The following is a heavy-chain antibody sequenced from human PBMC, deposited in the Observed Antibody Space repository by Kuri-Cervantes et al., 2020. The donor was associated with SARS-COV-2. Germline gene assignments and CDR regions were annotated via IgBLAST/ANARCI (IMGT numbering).Heavy chain of an antibody. J-gene: IGHJ4*02. Sequence: ASVKVSCKASGYTFTGYDINWVRQAPGQGLEWVGWMNPKIDISGSVKKFQGRVTMTRDTSTNTAYMELTSLGSQGTAVYYCARKTRGTFHLDYWGPGTPVTVSS. CDR2: MNPKIDIS. V-gene: IGHV1-8*01. CDR3: ARKTRGTFHLDY. CDR1: GYTFTGYD. D-gene: IGHD1-26*01.